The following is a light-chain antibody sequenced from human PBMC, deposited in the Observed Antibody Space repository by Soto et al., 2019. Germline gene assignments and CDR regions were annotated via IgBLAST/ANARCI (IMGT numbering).Light chain of an antibody. CDR3: SSYTSSSTVV. V-gene: IGLV2-14*01. J-gene: IGLJ2*01. Sequence: QSALTQPASVSGSPGQSITISCTGTSSDVGGYNYVSWYQQHPGKAPKLMIYDVSNRPSGVSNRFSGSKSGNTASLTISGLQAEDAAYYYCSSYTSSSTVVFGGGTKLTVL. CDR1: SSDVGGYNY. CDR2: DVS.